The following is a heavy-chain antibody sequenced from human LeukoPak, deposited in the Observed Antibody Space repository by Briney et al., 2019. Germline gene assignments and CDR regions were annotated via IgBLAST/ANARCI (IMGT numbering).Heavy chain of an antibody. D-gene: IGHD3-10*01. Sequence: GGSLRLSCAASGFTFSSYSMNWVRQAPGKGLEWVSSISSSSYIYYADSVKGRFTISRDNAKNSLYLQMNSLRAEDTAVYYCARGLAVRGVIIKYYYYGMDVWGQGTTVTVSS. CDR1: GFTFSSYS. V-gene: IGHV3-21*01. CDR3: ARGLAVRGVIIKYYYYGMDV. J-gene: IGHJ6*02. CDR2: ISSSSYI.